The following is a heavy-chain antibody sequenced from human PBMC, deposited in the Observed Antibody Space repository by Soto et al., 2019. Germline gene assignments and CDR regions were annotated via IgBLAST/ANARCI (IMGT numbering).Heavy chain of an antibody. CDR1: GYTFTGYY. Sequence: VASVKVSCKASGYTFTGYYMHWVRQAPGQGLEWMGWINPNSGGTNYAQKFQGWVTMTRDTSISTAYMELSSLRSEDTAVYYCARDASTKAFEYWGQGTLVTVSS. V-gene: IGHV1-2*04. D-gene: IGHD5-12*01. J-gene: IGHJ4*02. CDR2: INPNSGGT. CDR3: ARDASTKAFEY.